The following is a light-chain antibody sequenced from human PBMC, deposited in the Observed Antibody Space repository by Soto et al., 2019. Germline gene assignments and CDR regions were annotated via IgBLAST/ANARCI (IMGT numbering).Light chain of an antibody. Sequence: QAVVTQPASVSGSPGQSITISCTGTSSDVGDYNYVSWYQQHPGKAPKLMIYEVSNRPSGVSNRFSGSKSGNTASLPISGLQPEDEADYYCSSYSSSSTLYVFGTGTKVTVL. V-gene: IGLV2-14*01. CDR2: EVS. CDR1: SSDVGDYNY. CDR3: SSYSSSSTLYV. J-gene: IGLJ1*01.